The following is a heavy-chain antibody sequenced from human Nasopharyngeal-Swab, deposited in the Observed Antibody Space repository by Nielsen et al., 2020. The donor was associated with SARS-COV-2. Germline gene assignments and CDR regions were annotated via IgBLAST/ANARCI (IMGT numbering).Heavy chain of an antibody. CDR1: GFTFSSYW. CDR3: ASIRGYFDY. Sequence: GESLKISCAASGFTFSSYWMHWVRQAPGKGLVWVSRINSDGSSTSYADSVKGRFTISRDNAKNTLYLHMNSLRAEDTAVYYCASIRGYFDYWGQGTLVTVSS. V-gene: IGHV3-74*01. J-gene: IGHJ4*02. CDR2: INSDGSST. D-gene: IGHD3-22*01.